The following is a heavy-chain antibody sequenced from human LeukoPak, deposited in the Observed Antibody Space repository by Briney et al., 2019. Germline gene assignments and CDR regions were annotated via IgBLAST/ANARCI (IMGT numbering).Heavy chain of an antibody. Sequence: SETLSLTCTVSGGSISSGTYSWSWIRQHPGKGLEWIGYIYYSGSTYYNPSLKSRVTISVDTSKNQFSPKLSSVTAADTAVYYCARTCSGGSCQTLDAFDIWGQGTMVTVSS. J-gene: IGHJ3*02. D-gene: IGHD2-15*01. CDR1: GGSISSGTYS. V-gene: IGHV4-31*03. CDR3: ARTCSGGSCQTLDAFDI. CDR2: IYYSGST.